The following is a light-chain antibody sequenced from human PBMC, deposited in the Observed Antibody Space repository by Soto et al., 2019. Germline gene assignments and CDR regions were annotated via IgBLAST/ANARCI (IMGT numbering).Light chain of an antibody. J-gene: IGKJ5*01. CDR1: QSISSD. CDR2: AAS. Sequence: DIQMTQSPSSLSSSVGDRVTITCRASQSISSDLNWYQQKPGKAPKLLIYAASSLQSGVPSRFSGSGSGTDFTLTISSLQPEDFATYYCQQSYSTPRITFGQGTRLRL. CDR3: QQSYSTPRIT. V-gene: IGKV1-39*01.